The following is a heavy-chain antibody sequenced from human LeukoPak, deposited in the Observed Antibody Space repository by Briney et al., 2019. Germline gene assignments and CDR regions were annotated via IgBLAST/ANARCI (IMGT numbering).Heavy chain of an antibody. J-gene: IGHJ4*02. CDR1: GGSISRYY. CDR2: IYYSGST. V-gene: IGHV4-59*01. CDR3: ARSQGIGYFDY. D-gene: IGHD2-21*01. Sequence: SSETLSLTCTVSGGSISRYYWSWIRQPPGKGWEWIGYIYYSGSTNYNPSLKSRVTISVDTSKNQFSLKLSSVTAADTAVYYCARSQGIGYFDYWGQGTLVTVSS.